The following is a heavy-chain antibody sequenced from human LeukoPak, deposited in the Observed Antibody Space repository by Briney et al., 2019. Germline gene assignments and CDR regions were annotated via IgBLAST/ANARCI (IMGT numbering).Heavy chain of an antibody. CDR2: IYYSGST. CDR1: GGSVSSHY. CDR3: ARRKGYSYGFDY. V-gene: IGHV4-59*02. D-gene: IGHD5-18*01. Sequence: SETLSLTCTVSGGSVSSHYWSWIRQPPGKGLEWIGYIYYSGSTNYNPSLKSRVTISVDTSKSQFSLKLSSVTAADTAVYYCARRKGYSYGFDYWGQGTLVTVSS. J-gene: IGHJ4*02.